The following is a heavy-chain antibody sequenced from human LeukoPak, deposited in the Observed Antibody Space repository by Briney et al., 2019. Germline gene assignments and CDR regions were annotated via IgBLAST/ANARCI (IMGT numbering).Heavy chain of an antibody. V-gene: IGHV4-4*07. Sequence: SETLSLTCTVSGGSISSYYWSWIRQPAGKGLEWIGRIYTSGSTNYNPSLKSRVAMSVDTPKNQFSLKLSSVTAADTAVYYCARTYCGGDCYPYDAFDIWGQGTMVTVSS. CDR3: ARTYCGGDCYPYDAFDI. CDR2: IYTSGST. CDR1: GGSISSYY. J-gene: IGHJ3*02. D-gene: IGHD2-21*02.